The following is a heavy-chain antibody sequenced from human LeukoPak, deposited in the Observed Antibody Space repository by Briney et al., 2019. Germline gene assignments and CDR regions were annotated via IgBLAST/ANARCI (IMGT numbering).Heavy chain of an antibody. CDR2: IYTSGST. J-gene: IGHJ4*02. V-gene: IGHV4-61*02. CDR1: GGSISSGSYF. D-gene: IGHD1-26*01. CDR3: ASTPGSYPDY. Sequence: SETLSLTCTVSGGSISSGSYFWSWIRQPAGKGLEWIGRIYTSGSTNYNPSLKSRVTISVDTSKNQFSLKLSSVTAADTAVYYCASTPGSYPDYWGQGTLVTVSS.